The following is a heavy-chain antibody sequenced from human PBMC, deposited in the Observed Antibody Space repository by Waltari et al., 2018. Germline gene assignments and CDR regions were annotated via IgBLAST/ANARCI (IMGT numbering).Heavy chain of an antibody. V-gene: IGHV1-3*01. CDR2: INAGNGNT. D-gene: IGHD3-16*01. CDR3: ARIGGGSFWYFDL. Sequence: QVQLVQSGAEVKKPGASVKVSCKASGYTFTSYAMHWVRQAPGQRLEWMGWINAGNGNTKYSQKFQGRVTSTRDTSASTAYMELSSLRSEDTAVYYCARIGGGSFWYFDLWGRGTLVTVSS. J-gene: IGHJ2*01. CDR1: GYTFTSYA.